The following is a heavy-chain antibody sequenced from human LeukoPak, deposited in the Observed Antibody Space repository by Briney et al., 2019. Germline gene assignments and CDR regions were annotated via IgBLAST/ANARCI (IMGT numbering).Heavy chain of an antibody. CDR2: ISYDGSNK. CDR3: AKEGVAAAGKGDFDY. V-gene: IGHV3-30*18. J-gene: IGHJ4*02. D-gene: IGHD6-13*01. CDR1: GFTISSYG. Sequence: QPGRSLRLSCAASGFTISSYGMHWVRQAPGKGLEWVAVISYDGSNKYYADSVKGRFTISRDNSKNTLYLQMNSLRAEDTAVYYCAKEGVAAAGKGDFDYWGQGTLVTVSS.